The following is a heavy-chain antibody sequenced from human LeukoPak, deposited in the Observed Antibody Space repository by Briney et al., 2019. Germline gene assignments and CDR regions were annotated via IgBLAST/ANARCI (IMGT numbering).Heavy chain of an antibody. J-gene: IGHJ4*02. CDR2: IDPKSGDT. V-gene: IGHV1-2*02. D-gene: IGHD3-16*01. CDR3: ARTNYDYVWGSFVLVGYFDY. Sequence: ASVKVSCKASGYTFIDYFIYWVRQAPGQGLEWMGWIDPKSGDTYYAQKFQGRVTMTRDTSITTSYMELSRLRSDDTAVYYCARTNYDYVWGSFVLVGYFDYWGQGTLVTVSS. CDR1: GYTFIDYF.